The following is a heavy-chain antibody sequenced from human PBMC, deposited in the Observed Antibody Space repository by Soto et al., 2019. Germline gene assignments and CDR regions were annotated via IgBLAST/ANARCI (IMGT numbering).Heavy chain of an antibody. CDR3: ARGGGGGYCSGGSCPPHYYYGMDV. CDR1: GGSISSGGYY. D-gene: IGHD2-15*01. J-gene: IGHJ6*02. V-gene: IGHV4-31*03. CDR2: IYYSGST. Sequence: SETLSLTCTVSGGSISSGGYYWSWIRQHPGKGLEWIGYIYYSGSTYYNPSLKSRVTISVDTSKNQFSLKLSSVTAADTAVYYCARGGGGGYCSGGSCPPHYYYGMDVWGQGTTVTVSS.